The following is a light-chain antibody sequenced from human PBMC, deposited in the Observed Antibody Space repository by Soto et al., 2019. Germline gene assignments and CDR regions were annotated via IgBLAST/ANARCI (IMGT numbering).Light chain of an antibody. CDR1: QSVSSTF. CDR3: QQYHDSPMNT. CDR2: GAS. J-gene: IGKJ2*01. V-gene: IGKV3-20*01. Sequence: VLPQSPDTLSLSPGDRVTLSCRASQSVSSTFLAWYQQKPGQAPRLLIYGASNRATGIPDRFSGSASGTDFTLTISRLEPDDSAVYYCQQYHDSPMNTFGQGTKLEIK.